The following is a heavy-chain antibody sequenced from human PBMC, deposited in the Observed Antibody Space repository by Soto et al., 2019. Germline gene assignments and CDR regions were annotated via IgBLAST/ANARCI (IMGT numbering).Heavy chain of an antibody. CDR1: GGSISSYY. V-gene: IGHV4-59*12. Sequence: SETLSLTCTVSGGSISSYYWSWIRQPPGKGLEWIGYIYYSGSTNYNPSLKSRVTISVDTSKNQFSLKLSSVTAADTAVYYCARDLRYGSGSYYFPHYYYGMDVWGQGTTVTVSS. CDR3: ARDLRYGSGSYYFPHYYYGMDV. J-gene: IGHJ6*02. CDR2: IYYSGST. D-gene: IGHD3-10*01.